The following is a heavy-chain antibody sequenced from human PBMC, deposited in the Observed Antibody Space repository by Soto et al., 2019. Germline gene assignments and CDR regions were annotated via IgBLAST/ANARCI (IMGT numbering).Heavy chain of an antibody. V-gene: IGHV3-48*03. Sequence: PVGSLRLSCVASGFTFSSYDMNWVRQAPGKGPEWVSHISGSGTTIYYADSVRGRFTISRDNAKNSLYLQMNSLRAEDRAIYYCARGYTSGWSRGGYFDYWGQGTLVTVSS. CDR1: GFTFSSYD. D-gene: IGHD6-19*01. J-gene: IGHJ4*02. CDR2: ISGSGTTI. CDR3: ARGYTSGWSRGGYFDY.